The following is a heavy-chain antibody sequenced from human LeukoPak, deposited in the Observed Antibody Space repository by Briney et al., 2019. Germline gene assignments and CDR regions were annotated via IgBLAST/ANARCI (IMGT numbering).Heavy chain of an antibody. CDR3: ASVSYDTSLQH. CDR1: GGCNNRSSKY. V-gene: IGHV4-39*07. CDR2: IYYTGGT. D-gene: IGHD3-22*01. J-gene: IGHJ1*01. Sequence: SETLSLTCSVSGGCNNRSSKYGPWIRQPPGKGLQWIGSIYYTGGTHYNPSLKSRVTISVDTSKNQFSLKMSSVTAADTAIYYCASVSYDTSLQHWGQGTLVTVSS.